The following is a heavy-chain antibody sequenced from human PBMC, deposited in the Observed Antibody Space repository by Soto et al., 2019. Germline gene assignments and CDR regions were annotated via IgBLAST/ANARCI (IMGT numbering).Heavy chain of an antibody. CDR2: IGPESGAT. J-gene: IGHJ4*02. Sequence: ASVKVSCKASGYTFTGNYIHWVRQAPEQGPEWLGEIGPESGATRYAQKLQGRVTMTRDMSITTVYMELNNLSPDDTAVYYCGRGRSGQIVVFYWGQGTPVTVSS. CDR1: GYTFTGNY. CDR3: GRGRSGQIVVFY. D-gene: IGHD1-26*01. V-gene: IGHV1-2*02.